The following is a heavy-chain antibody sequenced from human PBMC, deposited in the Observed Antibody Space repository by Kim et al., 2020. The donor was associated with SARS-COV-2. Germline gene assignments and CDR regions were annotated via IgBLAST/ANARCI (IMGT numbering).Heavy chain of an antibody. V-gene: IGHV3-66*01. CDR2: IYSGGST. D-gene: IGHD3-22*01. CDR1: GFTVSSNH. CDR3: ARDLRDYDRRRFDL. Sequence: GGSLRLSCAASGFTVSSNHMSWVRQAPGKGLEWVSVIYSGGSTYHADFVKGRFTISRDNSKNTLYLQMNSLRGEDTAVYYCARDLRDYDRRRFDLWGRGTLVTVS. J-gene: IGHJ2*01.